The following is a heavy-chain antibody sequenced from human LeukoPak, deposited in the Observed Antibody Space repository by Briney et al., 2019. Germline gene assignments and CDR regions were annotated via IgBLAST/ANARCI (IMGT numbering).Heavy chain of an antibody. CDR3: ARGGRPYGDAADY. V-gene: IGHV3-21*01. J-gene: IGHJ4*02. CDR2: ISSSSSYI. Sequence: PGGSLRLSCAASGFTFSSYSMNWVRQAPGKGLEWVSSISSSSSYIYYADSVKGRFTISRDNAKNSLYLQMNSLRAEDTAVYYCARGGRPYGDAADYWGQGTLVTVSS. CDR1: GFTFSSYS. D-gene: IGHD4-17*01.